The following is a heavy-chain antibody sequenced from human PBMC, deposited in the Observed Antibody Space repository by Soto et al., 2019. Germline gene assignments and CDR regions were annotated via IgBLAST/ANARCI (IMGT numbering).Heavy chain of an antibody. CDR3: ARAGEYHLPLYSDN. J-gene: IGHJ4*02. CDR2: VSAYDGST. CDR1: GYTFSSYG. V-gene: IGHV1-18*04. D-gene: IGHD2-2*01. Sequence: QVQLVQSGTEVKKPGASVKVSCKASGYTFSSYGFSWVRQAPGQGLEWMGWVSAYDGSTNYAQKFQGRVTMTTDTSTSTADLDLRRLRSDDKAVYYCARAGEYHLPLYSDNWGQGTLVTVSS.